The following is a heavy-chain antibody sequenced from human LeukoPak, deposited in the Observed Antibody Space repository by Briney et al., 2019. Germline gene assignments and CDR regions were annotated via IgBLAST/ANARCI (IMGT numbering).Heavy chain of an antibody. CDR1: GGTFSRFT. CDR3: ARDSYYDSSGYPVH. J-gene: IGHJ4*02. Sequence: SVKVSCKASGGTFSRFTISWVRQAPGQGFEWMGGITPIFGTANYAQKFQGRVTITADESTSTAYMELSSLRSEDTAVYYCARDSYYDSSGYPVHWGQGTLVTVSS. CDR2: ITPIFGTA. V-gene: IGHV1-69*13. D-gene: IGHD3-22*01.